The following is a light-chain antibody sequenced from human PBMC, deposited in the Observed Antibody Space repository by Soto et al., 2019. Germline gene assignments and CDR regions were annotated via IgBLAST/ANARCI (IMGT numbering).Light chain of an antibody. V-gene: IGLV1-44*01. CDR2: SNN. J-gene: IGLJ1*01. CDR3: VSYTTSTSYV. Sequence: QSVLTQPPSASGTPGQRVTISCSGSSSNIGSNTVNWYQQLPGTAPKLLIYSNNQRPSGVPDRFSGSKSGTSASLAISGLQSEDEADYYCVSYTTSTSYVFGTGTKLTVL. CDR1: SSNIGSNT.